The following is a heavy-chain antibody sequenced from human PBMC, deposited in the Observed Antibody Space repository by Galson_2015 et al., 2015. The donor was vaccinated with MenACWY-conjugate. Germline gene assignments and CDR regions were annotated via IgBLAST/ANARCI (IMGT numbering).Heavy chain of an antibody. CDR2: IYPGDSDT. J-gene: IGHJ4*02. CDR3: ARPASGHSSSCDY. V-gene: IGHV5-51*03. Sequence: QSGAEVKKPGESPKISCKGSGYDFTSYWIGWVRQMPGKGLEWMGVIYPGDSDTRYSPSFQGQVAISADKSISTAYLQWSSLKASDTAMYYCARPASGHSSSCDYWGQGTLVTVSS. D-gene: IGHD6-13*01. CDR1: GYDFTSYW.